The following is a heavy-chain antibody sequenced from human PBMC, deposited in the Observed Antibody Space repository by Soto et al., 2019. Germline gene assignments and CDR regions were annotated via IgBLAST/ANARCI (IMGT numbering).Heavy chain of an antibody. D-gene: IGHD5-18*01. J-gene: IGHJ4*02. Sequence: QLQLQESGPGLVKPSETLSLTCTVSGGSISSSSYYWGWIRQPPGKGLEWIGSIYYSGSTYYNPSLKSRVTISVDTSKNQFSLKLSSVTAADTAVYYCARHRNTAMVTPFDYWGQGTLVTVSS. CDR1: GGSISSSSYY. CDR3: ARHRNTAMVTPFDY. V-gene: IGHV4-39*01. CDR2: IYYSGST.